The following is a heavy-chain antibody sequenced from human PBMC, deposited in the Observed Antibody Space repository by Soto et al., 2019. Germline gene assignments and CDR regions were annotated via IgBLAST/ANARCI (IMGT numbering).Heavy chain of an antibody. V-gene: IGHV2-5*02. CDR2: IYWDDDK. CDR3: AHRYSSGLYNWFDP. Sequence: QALEWLALIYWDDDKRYSPSLKSRLTITKDTSKNQVVLTVTNMDPVDTATYYCAHRYSSGLYNWFDPWGQGSLVTVSS. D-gene: IGHD3-22*01. J-gene: IGHJ5*02.